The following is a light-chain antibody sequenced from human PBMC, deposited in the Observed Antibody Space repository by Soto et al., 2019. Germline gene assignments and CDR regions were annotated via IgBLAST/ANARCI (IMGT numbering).Light chain of an antibody. CDR2: DSS. CDR3: QQRSSWPLT. V-gene: IGKV3-11*01. Sequence: EIVLTQFPATLSLSPGDGATLSCRASQSVSSYLAWYQQKRGQAPRLLIYDSSNRATGIPARFSGSGSGTDFSLIISSLEPEDFAVYYCQQRSSWPLTFGGVTKVEIK. J-gene: IGKJ4*01. CDR1: QSVSSY.